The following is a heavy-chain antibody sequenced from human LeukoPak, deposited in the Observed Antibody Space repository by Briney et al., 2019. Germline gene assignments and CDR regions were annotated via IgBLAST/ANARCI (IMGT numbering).Heavy chain of an antibody. V-gene: IGHV7-4-1*02. J-gene: IGHJ4*02. CDR3: ARERVSYYYDSSGSDY. CDR2: IHTNTGNP. Sequence: ASVKVSCKASGYTFTSYAMNWVRQAPGQGLEWMGWIHTNTGNPTYAQGFTGRFVFSLDTSVSTAYLQISSLKAEDTAVYYCARERVSYYYDSSGSDYWGQGTLVTVSS. CDR1: GYTFTSYA. D-gene: IGHD3-22*01.